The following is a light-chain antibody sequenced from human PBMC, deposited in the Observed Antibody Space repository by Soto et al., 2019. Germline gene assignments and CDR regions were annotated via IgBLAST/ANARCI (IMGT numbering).Light chain of an antibody. CDR1: QSVTSDY. CDR2: AAS. Sequence: VLTQSPGTVSLSPGERATLSCRASQSVTSDYLAWYQQKPGQAPRLLIYAASSRATGIPDRFSGSGSGTVFTLSISRLEPEDFALYYCQQYGSSITWTFGQGTKVEIK. V-gene: IGKV3-20*01. CDR3: QQYGSSITWT. J-gene: IGKJ1*01.